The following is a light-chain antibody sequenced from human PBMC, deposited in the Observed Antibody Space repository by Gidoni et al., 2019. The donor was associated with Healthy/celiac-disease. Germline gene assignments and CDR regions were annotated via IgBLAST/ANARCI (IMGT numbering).Light chain of an antibody. V-gene: IGLV3-19*01. J-gene: IGLJ1*01. CDR1: SLRSYY. CDR3: NSRDSSGNHYV. CDR2: GKN. Sequence: SSELTQDPAVSVALGQTVRITCQGDSLRSYYASWYQQKPGQAPVLVICGKNNRPPGIPDRFSGSSSGNTASLTITGAQAEDEADYYCNSRDSSGNHYVFGTGTKVTVL.